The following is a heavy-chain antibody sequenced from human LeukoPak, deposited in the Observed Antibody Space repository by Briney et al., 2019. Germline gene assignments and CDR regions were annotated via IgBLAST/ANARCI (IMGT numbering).Heavy chain of an antibody. CDR1: GGTFSSYA. V-gene: IGHV1-69*13. J-gene: IGHJ4*02. Sequence: ASVKVSCKASGGTFSSYAISWVRQAPGQELEWMGGIIPIFGTANYAQKFQGRVTITADESTSTAYMELSSLRSEDTAVYYCARDRIAAAGPTFDYWGQGTLVTVSS. D-gene: IGHD6-13*01. CDR2: IIPIFGTA. CDR3: ARDRIAAAGPTFDY.